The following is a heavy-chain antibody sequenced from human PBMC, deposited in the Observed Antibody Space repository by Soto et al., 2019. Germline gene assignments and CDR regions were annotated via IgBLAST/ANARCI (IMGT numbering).Heavy chain of an antibody. J-gene: IGHJ4*02. D-gene: IGHD6-19*01. Sequence: QLQLQESGSGLVKPSQTLSLTCAVSGGSISSGGNSWSWIRQPPGKGLEWIGYIYHSGSTYYNPSLKSRVTISVDRSKNQFVLKLDSVTAADTALYYCASAGGLVAGAVDYLGQGTLVTVSS. CDR3: ASAGGLVAGAVDY. CDR2: IYHSGST. CDR1: GGSISSGGNS. V-gene: IGHV4-30-2*01.